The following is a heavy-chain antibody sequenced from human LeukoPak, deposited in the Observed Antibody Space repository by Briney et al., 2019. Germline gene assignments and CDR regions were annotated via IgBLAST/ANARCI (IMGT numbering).Heavy chain of an antibody. D-gene: IGHD6-19*01. CDR1: GGTFSSDA. CDR3: ASGSIAVAGNFDY. Sequence: SVKVSCKASGGTFSSDAISWVRQAPGQGLEWMGRIIPIFGTANYAQKFQGRVTITTDESTSTAYMELSSLRSEDTAVYYCASGSIAVAGNFDYWGQGTLVTVSS. V-gene: IGHV1-69*05. J-gene: IGHJ4*02. CDR2: IIPIFGTA.